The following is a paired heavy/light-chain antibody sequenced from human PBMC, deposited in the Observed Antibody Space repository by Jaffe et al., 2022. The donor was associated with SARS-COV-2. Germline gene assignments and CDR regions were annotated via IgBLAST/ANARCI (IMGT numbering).Light chain of an antibody. CDR2: EVS. CDR3: SSYTSSSTLYYV. J-gene: IGLJ1*01. Sequence: QSALTQPASVSGSPGQSITISCTGTSSDVGGYNYVSWYQQHPGKAPKLMIYEVSNRPSGVSNRFSGSKSGNTASLTISGLQAEDEADYYCSSYTSSSTLYYVFGTGTKVTVL. V-gene: IGLV2-14*01. CDR1: SSDVGGYNY.
Heavy chain of an antibody. Sequence: QVQLVQSGAEVKKPGASVKVSCKASGYTFTSYGISWVRQAPGQGLEWMGWISAYNGNTNYAQKLQGRVTMTTDTSTSTAYMELRSLRSDDTAVYYCARGIDGYGSSWYYYYGMDVWGQGTTVTVSS. V-gene: IGHV1-18*01. D-gene: IGHD6-13*01. CDR2: ISAYNGNT. CDR1: GYTFTSYG. CDR3: ARGIDGYGSSWYYYYGMDV. J-gene: IGHJ6*02.